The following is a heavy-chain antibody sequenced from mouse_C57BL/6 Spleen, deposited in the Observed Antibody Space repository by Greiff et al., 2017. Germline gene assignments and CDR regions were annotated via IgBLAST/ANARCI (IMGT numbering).Heavy chain of an antibody. J-gene: IGHJ1*03. CDR1: GFTFSDFY. CDR3: AREDYDEDIDV. D-gene: IGHD2-4*01. CDR2: SRNKANDYTT. V-gene: IGHV7-1*01. Sequence: EVQLVESGGGLVQSGRSLRLSCATSGFTFSDFYMEWVRQAPGNGLEWIAASRNKANDYTTEYSVSLKGRFIVSRDNSQSILYHQKNALRAEDTAIYYCAREDYDEDIDVWGTGTTVTVSS.